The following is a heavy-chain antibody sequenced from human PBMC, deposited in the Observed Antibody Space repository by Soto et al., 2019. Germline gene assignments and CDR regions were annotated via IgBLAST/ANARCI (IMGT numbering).Heavy chain of an antibody. D-gene: IGHD3-16*02. CDR3: AKDLGYDYIWGSYRSWDYYYYMDV. CDR1: GFTFSSYA. J-gene: IGHJ6*03. V-gene: IGHV3-23*01. CDR2: ISGSGGST. Sequence: GGSLRLSCAASGFTFSSYAMSWVRQAPGKGLEWVSAISGSGGSTYYPDSVKGRFTISRDNSKNTLYLQMNSLRAEDTAVYYCAKDLGYDYIWGSYRSWDYYYYMDVWGKGTTVTVSS.